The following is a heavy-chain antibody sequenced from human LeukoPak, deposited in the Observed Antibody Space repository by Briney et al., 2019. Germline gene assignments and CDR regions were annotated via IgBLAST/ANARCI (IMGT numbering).Heavy chain of an antibody. CDR3: AREGYCSSTSCSYFDY. D-gene: IGHD2-2*01. CDR2: INPNSGGT. CDR1: GYTFTGYY. J-gene: IGHJ4*02. Sequence: GASVKVSCKASGYTFTGYYMHWVRQAPGQGLEWMGWINPNSGGTNYAQKFQGRVTMTRDTSISTAYMELSRLRSDDTAVYYCAREGYCSSTSCSYFDYWGQGTLVTVSS. V-gene: IGHV1-2*02.